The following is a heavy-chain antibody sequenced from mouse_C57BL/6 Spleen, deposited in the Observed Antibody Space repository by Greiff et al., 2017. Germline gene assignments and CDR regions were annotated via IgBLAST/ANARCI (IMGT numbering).Heavy chain of an antibody. Sequence: QVQLQQPGAELVKPGASVKLSCKASGYTFTSYWMHWVKQRPGQGLEWIGMIHPNSGSTNYNEKFKSKATLTVDKSSSTAYMQLSGLTSEDSAVYCCSRDYDGSSTRCAYWGQGTLVTVSA. J-gene: IGHJ3*01. CDR2: IHPNSGST. CDR1: GYTFTSYW. D-gene: IGHD1-1*01. V-gene: IGHV1-64*01. CDR3: SRDYDGSSTRCAY.